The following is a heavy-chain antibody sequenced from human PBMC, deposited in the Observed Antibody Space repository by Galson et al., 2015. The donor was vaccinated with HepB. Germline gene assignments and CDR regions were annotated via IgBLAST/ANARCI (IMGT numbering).Heavy chain of an antibody. D-gene: IGHD3-3*01. V-gene: IGHV3-30*03. Sequence: SLRLSCAASGFTFNTYGIHWVRQAPGKGLEWVAVISYDGSNKYYADSVKGRFTISRDNSKNTLYLQMNSLRAEDTAVYYCARGVAFVGMYYFDYWGQGTLVTVSS. CDR2: ISYDGSNK. CDR3: ARGVAFVGMYYFDY. J-gene: IGHJ4*02. CDR1: GFTFNTYG.